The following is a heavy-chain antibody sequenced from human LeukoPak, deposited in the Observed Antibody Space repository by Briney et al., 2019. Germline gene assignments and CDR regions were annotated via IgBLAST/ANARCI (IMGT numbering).Heavy chain of an antibody. D-gene: IGHD5-24*01. CDR1: GFTFTTYW. CDR2: IKEDGSRD. V-gene: IGHV3-7*01. CDR3: ARDGGGYDS. J-gene: IGHJ5*01. Sequence: GGSLRLSCAASGFTFTTYWMRWVRQTPEKGLEWVANIKEDGSRDYYVDSVKGRFTISRDNAKNLLYLQMKSLRAEDTATYYCARDGGGYDSWGQGTLVTVSS.